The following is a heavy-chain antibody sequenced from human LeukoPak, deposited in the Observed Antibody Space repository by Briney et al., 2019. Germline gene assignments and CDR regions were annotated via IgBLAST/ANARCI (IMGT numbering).Heavy chain of an antibody. V-gene: IGHV4-59*08. CDR2: INHSGST. D-gene: IGHD6-19*01. J-gene: IGHJ4*02. CDR3: ARRIAVAYVDY. CDR1: GGSISSYY. Sequence: KTSETLSLTCTVSGGSISSYYWSWIRQPAGKGLEWIGEINHSGSTNYNPSLKSRVTISVDTSKNQFSLKLSSVTAADTAVYYCARRIAVAYVDYWGQGTLVTVSS.